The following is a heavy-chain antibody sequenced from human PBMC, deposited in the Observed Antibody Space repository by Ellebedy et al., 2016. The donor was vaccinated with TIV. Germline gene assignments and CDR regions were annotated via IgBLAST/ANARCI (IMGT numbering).Heavy chain of an antibody. CDR2: ISSSSSYI. Sequence: GGSLRLXXAASGFTFSSYSMNWVRQAPGKGLEWVSSISSSSSYIYYADSVKGRFTISRDNAKNSLYLQMNSLRAEDTAVYYCAREDPTMIVVPHDAFDIWGQGTMVTVSS. J-gene: IGHJ3*02. CDR1: GFTFSSYS. D-gene: IGHD3-22*01. V-gene: IGHV3-21*01. CDR3: AREDPTMIVVPHDAFDI.